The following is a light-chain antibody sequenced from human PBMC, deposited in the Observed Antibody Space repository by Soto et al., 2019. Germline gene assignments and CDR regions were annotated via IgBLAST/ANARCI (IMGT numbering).Light chain of an antibody. Sequence: QSALTQPPSASGSPGQSVTISCTGTSSDVGGYNYVSWYQQHPGKAPKLMIYEVSKRPSGVPDRFSGSKSGNTASLTVSGLQAEDEADYYCSSYAGSNMGVFGTGTKVTDL. CDR1: SSDVGGYNY. CDR2: EVS. J-gene: IGLJ1*01. CDR3: SSYAGSNMGV. V-gene: IGLV2-8*01.